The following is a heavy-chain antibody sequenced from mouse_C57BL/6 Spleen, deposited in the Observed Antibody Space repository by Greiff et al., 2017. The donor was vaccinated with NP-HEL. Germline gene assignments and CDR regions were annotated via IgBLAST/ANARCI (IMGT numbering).Heavy chain of an antibody. D-gene: IGHD1-1*01. CDR2: INPSSGYT. J-gene: IGHJ2*01. V-gene: IGHV1-4*01. Sequence: VQLQQSGAELARPGASVKMSCKASGYTFTSYTMHWVNQRPGQGLEWIGYINPSSGYTKYNQKFKDKATLTADKSSSTAYMQLSSLTSEDSAVYYCARSTVVATEDYFDYWGQGTTLTVSS. CDR3: ARSTVVATEDYFDY. CDR1: GYTFTSYT.